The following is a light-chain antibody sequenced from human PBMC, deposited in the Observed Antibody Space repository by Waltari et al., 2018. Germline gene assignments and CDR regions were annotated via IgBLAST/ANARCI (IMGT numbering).Light chain of an antibody. CDR3: SSYTSSSTYV. CDR1: NSDIGGYNY. J-gene: IGLJ1*01. V-gene: IGLV2-14*01. CDR2: DVS. Sequence: QSALTQPASVSGSPGQSITISCTGTNSDIGGYNYVSGYQQHPGKAPKLMIYDVSKRPSGVSNRFSGSKSGNTASLTISGLQAEDEADYYCSSYTSSSTYVFGTGTKVTVL.